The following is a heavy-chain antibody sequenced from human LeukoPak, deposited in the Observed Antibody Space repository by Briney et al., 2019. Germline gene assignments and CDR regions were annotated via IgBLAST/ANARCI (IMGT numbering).Heavy chain of an antibody. CDR3: AKGGCSSTTCYLANP. CDR2: ISYDGTTR. D-gene: IGHD2-2*01. CDR1: GLTFSSYG. V-gene: IGHV3-30*18. J-gene: IGHJ5*02. Sequence: GGSLRLSCAASGLTFSSYGMHWVRQAPGKGLEWVVVISYDGTTRNYADSVKGRFTISRDNSKNTLYLQMNSLTAEDTALYYCAKGGCSSTTCYLANPWGQGTLVTVSS.